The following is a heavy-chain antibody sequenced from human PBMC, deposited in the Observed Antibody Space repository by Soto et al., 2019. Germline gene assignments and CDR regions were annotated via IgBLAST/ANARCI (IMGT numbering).Heavy chain of an antibody. V-gene: IGHV4-59*08. CDR3: ARRLIRGVIDY. CDR2: IHYSGST. CDR1: GGSISSYY. J-gene: IGHJ4*01. D-gene: IGHD3-10*01. Sequence: PSETLSLTCTVSGGSISSYYWSWIRQPPGKGLEWIGYIHYSGSTKYNPSLKSRVTMSVDTSKNQFSLKLSSVTAADTAVYYCARRLIRGVIDYWGHGTLVTVSS.